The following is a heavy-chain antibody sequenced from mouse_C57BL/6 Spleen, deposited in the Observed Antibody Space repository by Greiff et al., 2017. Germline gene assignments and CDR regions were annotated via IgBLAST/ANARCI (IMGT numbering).Heavy chain of an antibody. Sequence: QVQLQQSGAELVRPGTSVKVSCKASGYAFTNYLIEWVKQRPGQGLEWIGVINPGSGGTNYNEKFKGKATLTADKSSSTSYMLLSSLTSEDSAVDFCAKNSYGSEGYFDVWGTGTTVTVSS. V-gene: IGHV1-54*01. CDR1: GYAFTNYL. CDR2: INPGSGGT. D-gene: IGHD1-1*01. CDR3: AKNSYGSEGYFDV. J-gene: IGHJ1*03.